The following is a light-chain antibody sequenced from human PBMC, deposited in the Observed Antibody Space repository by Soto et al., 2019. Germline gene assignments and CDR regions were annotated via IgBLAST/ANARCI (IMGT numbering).Light chain of an antibody. CDR2: AAS. V-gene: IGKV1-27*01. Sequence: DNLIRQSPSSMSATVGDRDTITCRASQGISKYLAWYQQIPGKVPKLLISAASTLQSGVPSRFSGSGSGTDFTLTISSLQPEDVATYYCQKYTNVPAFGGGTKVEIK. CDR1: QGISKY. J-gene: IGKJ4*01. CDR3: QKYTNVPA.